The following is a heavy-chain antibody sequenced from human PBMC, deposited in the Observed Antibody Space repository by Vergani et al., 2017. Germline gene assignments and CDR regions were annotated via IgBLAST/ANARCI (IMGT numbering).Heavy chain of an antibody. J-gene: IGHJ5*02. CDR2: TIPMLGAT. V-gene: IGHV1-69*13. CDR3: ARQASYYYDRSGHYYVGWFDP. CDR1: GGTFSSYA. Sequence: QVQLVQSGAEVKKPGSSVKVSCKASGGTFSSYAISWVRQAPGQGLEWMGRTIPMLGATNYAQKFQGRVTITADESTSTAYMELSSLRSEDTAVYYCARQASYYYDRSGHYYVGWFDPWGQGTLVTVSS. D-gene: IGHD3-22*01.